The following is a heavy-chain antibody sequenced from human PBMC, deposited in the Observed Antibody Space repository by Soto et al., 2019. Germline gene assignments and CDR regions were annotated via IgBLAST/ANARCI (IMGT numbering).Heavy chain of an antibody. CDR3: VVENHTLDSWYSIIWYGYY. D-gene: IGHD6-13*01. CDR1: GYTFTSYG. J-gene: IGHJ4*01. V-gene: IGHV1-18*01. Sequence: ASVKVSCKASGYTFTSYGISWVRQAPGQGLEWMGWISAYNGNTNYAQKLQGRVTMTTDTSTSTAYMELRSLRSDDTAVYYCVVENHTLDSWYSIIWYGYYWG. CDR2: ISAYNGNT.